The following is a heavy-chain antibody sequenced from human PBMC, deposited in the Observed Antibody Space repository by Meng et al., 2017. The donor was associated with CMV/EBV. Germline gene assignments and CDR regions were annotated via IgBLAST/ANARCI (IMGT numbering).Heavy chain of an antibody. V-gene: IGHV4-34*01. CDR3: AGGRSGWFTRSPHRNWFDP. D-gene: IGHD6-19*01. Sequence: SETLSLTCAVYGGSFSGYYWSWIRQPPGKGLEWIGEINHSGSTNYNPSLKSRVTISVDTSKNQFSLKLSSVTAADTAVYYCAGGRSGWFTRSPHRNWFDPWGQGTLVTVSS. CDR2: INHSGST. CDR1: GGSFSGYY. J-gene: IGHJ5*02.